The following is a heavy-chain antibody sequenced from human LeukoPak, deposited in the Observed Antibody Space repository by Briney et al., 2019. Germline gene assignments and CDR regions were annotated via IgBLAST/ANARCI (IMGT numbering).Heavy chain of an antibody. V-gene: IGHV3-30*18. J-gene: IGHJ5*02. D-gene: IGHD4-17*01. CDR3: AKGDYGDDEGDWFDP. Sequence: PGGSLRLSCAASGFTFSSYGMHWVRQAPGMGLEWVAVISYDGSNKYYADSVKGRFTISGDNSKNTLYLQMNSLRAEDTAVYYCAKGDYGDDEGDWFDPWGQGTLVTVSS. CDR1: GFTFSSYG. CDR2: ISYDGSNK.